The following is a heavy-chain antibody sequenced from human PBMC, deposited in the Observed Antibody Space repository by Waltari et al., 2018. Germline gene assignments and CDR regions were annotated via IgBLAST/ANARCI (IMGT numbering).Heavy chain of an antibody. CDR1: GYTSSDYY. J-gene: IGHJ4*02. CDR2: INPNSEST. V-gene: IGHV1-2*02. CDR3: ARDGSFDF. Sequence: QVQLVQSGAEVKKPGASVKVSCKAFGYTSSDYYMHWVRQAPGQGLEWMGWINPNSESTKYAQKFQGRVNLTRDTSINTVYMELSSLRSDDTALYYCARDGSFDFWGQGTLVTVSS.